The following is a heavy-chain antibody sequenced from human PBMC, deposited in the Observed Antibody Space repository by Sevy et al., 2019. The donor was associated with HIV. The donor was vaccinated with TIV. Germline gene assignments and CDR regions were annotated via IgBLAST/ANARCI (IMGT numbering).Heavy chain of an antibody. CDR2: LSFGWGEI. CDR1: GFTFNKYS. D-gene: IGHD2-8*01. Sequence: GESLKISCAASGFTFNKYSMSWVRQPPGKGLEWVATLSFGWGEINYADSVKGRFTISRDNSKNSFYLQMNNLRAEDTALYYCAREGCTKPHDYWGQGTLVTVSS. V-gene: IGHV3-23*01. J-gene: IGHJ4*02. CDR3: AREGCTKPHDY.